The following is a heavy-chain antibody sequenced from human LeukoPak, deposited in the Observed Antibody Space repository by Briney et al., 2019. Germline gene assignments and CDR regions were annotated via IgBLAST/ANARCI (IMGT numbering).Heavy chain of an antibody. CDR1: GYTFTSYG. CDR3: ARGHSGYDSPLDY. J-gene: IGHJ4*02. CDR2: IIPIFGTA. D-gene: IGHD5-12*01. V-gene: IGHV1-69*05. Sequence: SVKVSCKASGYTFTSYGISWVRQAPGQGLEWMGGIIPIFGTANYAQKFQGRVTITTDESTSTAYMELSSLRSEDTAVYYCARGHSGYDSPLDYWGQGTLVTVSS.